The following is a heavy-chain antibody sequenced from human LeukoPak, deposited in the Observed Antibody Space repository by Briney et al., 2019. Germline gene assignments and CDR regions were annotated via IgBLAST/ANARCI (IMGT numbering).Heavy chain of an antibody. D-gene: IGHD1-26*01. CDR2: TYYRSKWYY. CDR3: ARDPVGGSTIFDY. V-gene: IGHV6-1*01. Sequence: SQTLSLTCAISGDSVSSNSDAWNWIRQSPSRGLEWLGRTYYRSKWYYDYAVAVKSRISINPDTSKNQFSLQLSSVTPEDTAVYYCARDPVGGSTIFDYWGQGTLVTVSS. CDR1: GDSVSSNSDA. J-gene: IGHJ4*02.